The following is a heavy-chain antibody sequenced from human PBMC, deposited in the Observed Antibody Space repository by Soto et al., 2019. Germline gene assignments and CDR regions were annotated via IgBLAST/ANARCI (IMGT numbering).Heavy chain of an antibody. CDR2: IYYSGST. Sequence: QLQLQESGPGLVKPSETLSLTCTVSGGSISSSSYNWGWIRQPPGKGLEWIGSIYYSGSTYYNPSLKSRVTISVDASKNQFSLKLSSVTAADTAVYYCARGGNGYYGLDVWGRGTTVTVSS. D-gene: IGHD3-16*01. V-gene: IGHV4-39*01. J-gene: IGHJ6*02. CDR3: ARGGNGYYGLDV. CDR1: GGSISSSSYN.